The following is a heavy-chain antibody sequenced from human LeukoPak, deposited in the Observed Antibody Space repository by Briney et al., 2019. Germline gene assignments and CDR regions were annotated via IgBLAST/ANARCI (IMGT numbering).Heavy chain of an antibody. J-gene: IGHJ6*03. CDR1: GSSISSYY. Sequence: SETLSLTCTVSGSSISSYYWSWIRQPAGKGQEWIGRIYTSGSTNYNPSLKSRVTMSVDTSKNQFSLKLSSVTAVDTAVYYCATDNYYYYYMDVWGKGTTVTVSS. CDR2: IYTSGST. CDR3: ATDNYYYYYMDV. V-gene: IGHV4-4*07.